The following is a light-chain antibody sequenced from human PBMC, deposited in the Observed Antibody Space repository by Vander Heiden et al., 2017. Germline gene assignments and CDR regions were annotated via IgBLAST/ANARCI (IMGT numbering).Light chain of an antibody. J-gene: IGLJ1*01. CDR3: SSYTSSSTLV. CDR1: RSDVGDHNH. CDR2: EVN. V-gene: IGLV2-14*01. Sequence: QSALTQPASVSGFPGHSITISCTGTRSDVGDHNHVSWYQQHPGKVPKFLIYEVNNRPSGVSNRFSGSKSGNTASLTISGLQAEDEADYYCSSYTSSSTLVFGTGTKVTVL.